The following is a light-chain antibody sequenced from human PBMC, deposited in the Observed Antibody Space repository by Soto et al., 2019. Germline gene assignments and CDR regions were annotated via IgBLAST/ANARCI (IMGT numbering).Light chain of an antibody. V-gene: IGKV2-30*01. Sequence: DVVMTQSPLSLPVTLGQPASISCRSSQSLVYSDGNTYLNWFQQRPGQSTRRLIYKVSNRDSGVPDRFSGSGSGTDFTLKISRVEAEDVGVYYCMHGTHWPPYTFGPGTKLEIK. J-gene: IGKJ2*01. CDR2: KVS. CDR1: QSLVYSDGNTY. CDR3: MHGTHWPPYT.